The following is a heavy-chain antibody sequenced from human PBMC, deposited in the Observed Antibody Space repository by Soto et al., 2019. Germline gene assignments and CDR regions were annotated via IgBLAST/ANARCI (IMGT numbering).Heavy chain of an antibody. J-gene: IGHJ1*01. CDR2: IYHSGST. CDR1: GYSISSGYY. V-gene: IGHV4-38-2*02. CDR3: ARDYYYDSSGYFGGSEETDAEYFQH. Sequence: NPSETLSLTCAVSGYSISSGYYWGWIRQPPGKGLEWIGSIYHSGSTYYNPSLKSRVTISVDTSKNQFSLKLSSVTAADTAVYYCARDYYYDSSGYFGGSEETDAEYFQHWGQGTLVTVSS. D-gene: IGHD3-22*01.